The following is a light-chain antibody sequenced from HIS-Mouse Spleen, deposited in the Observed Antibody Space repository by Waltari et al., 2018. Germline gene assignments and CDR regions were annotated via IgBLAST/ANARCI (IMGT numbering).Light chain of an antibody. J-gene: IGLJ2*01. CDR2: GKN. CDR3: NSRDSSGNHNVV. V-gene: IGLV3-19*01. CDR1: SLRSYY. Sequence: SSELTQDPAVSVALGQTVRITCQGDSLRSYYASWYQQKPGQAPVLVIYGKNKRPSGIPDRFSGSSSGNTASLTITGAQAEDEADYYCNSRDSSGNHNVVFGGGTKLTVL.